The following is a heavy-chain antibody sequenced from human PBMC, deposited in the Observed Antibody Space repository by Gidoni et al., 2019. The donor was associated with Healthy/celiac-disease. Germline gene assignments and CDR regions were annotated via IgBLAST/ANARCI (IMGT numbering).Heavy chain of an antibody. D-gene: IGHD3-16*02. V-gene: IGHV4-39*01. J-gene: IGHJ4*02. CDR2: IYYSGST. CDR3: ARHGWDDYIWGSYRYYFDY. CDR1: GGSISSSSYY. Sequence: QLQLQASGPGLVKPSATLSLPCTVSGGSISSSSYYWGWIRQPPGKGLEWIGSIYYSGSTYYNPSIKSRVTISVDTSKNQFSLKLSSVTAADTAVYYCARHGWDDYIWGSYRYYFDYWGQGTLVTVSS.